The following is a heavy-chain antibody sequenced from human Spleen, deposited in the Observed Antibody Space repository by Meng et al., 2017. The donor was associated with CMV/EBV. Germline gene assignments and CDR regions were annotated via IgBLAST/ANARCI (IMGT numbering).Heavy chain of an antibody. D-gene: IGHD2-2*01. Sequence: SVKVSCKASGGTFSSYTISWVRQAPGQGLEWMGRIIPILGIANYAQKFQGRLTITTEESTSTAYMELSSLRSDDTAVYYCANLGGYCSSTSCPPSRDYWGQGTLVTVSS. CDR2: IIPILGIA. J-gene: IGHJ4*02. CDR3: ANLGGYCSSTSCPPSRDY. V-gene: IGHV1-69*02. CDR1: GGTFSSYT.